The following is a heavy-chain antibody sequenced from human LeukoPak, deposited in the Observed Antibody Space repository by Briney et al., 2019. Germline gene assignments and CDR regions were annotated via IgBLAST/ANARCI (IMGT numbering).Heavy chain of an antibody. V-gene: IGHV1-69*05. CDR2: IIPIFGTA. CDR3: ARSRDIVVVPAPYGAGGWFDP. J-gene: IGHJ5*02. CDR1: GGTFSSYA. Sequence: SVKVSCKASGGTFSSYAISWVRQAPGQGLEWMGGIIPIFGTANYAQKFQGRVTITTDESTSTAYMELSSLRSEDTAVYDCARSRDIVVVPAPYGAGGWFDPWGQGTLVTVSS. D-gene: IGHD2-2*01.